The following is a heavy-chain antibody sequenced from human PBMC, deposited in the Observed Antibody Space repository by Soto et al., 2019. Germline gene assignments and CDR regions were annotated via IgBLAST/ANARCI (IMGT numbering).Heavy chain of an antibody. CDR2: ISGSGVST. D-gene: IGHD5-12*01. V-gene: IGHV3-23*01. CDR1: GFTFSSYA. Sequence: GGSLRLSCAASGFTFSSYAMSWVRQAPGKGLEWVSAISGSGVSTYYADSVKGRFTISRDNSKNTLYLQMNSLRAEDTAVYYCAGDIVATILRYWGQGTLVTVSS. J-gene: IGHJ4*02. CDR3: AGDIVATILRY.